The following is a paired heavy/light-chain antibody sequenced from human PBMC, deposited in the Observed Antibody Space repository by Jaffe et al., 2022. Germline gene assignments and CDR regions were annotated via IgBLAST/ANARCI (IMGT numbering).Light chain of an antibody. V-gene: IGLV2-14*01. CDR3: SSYARSATVV. J-gene: IGLJ3*02. Sequence: QSVLTQPASVSGSPGQSITISCTGTTSDVGAYNAVSWYQQYPGKAPKLVIYEVTTRPSGVSNRFSGSKSGNTASLTISGLQAEDEAAYYCSSYARSATVVFGGGTIVTVL. CDR1: TSDVGAYNA. CDR2: EVT.
Heavy chain of an antibody. V-gene: IGHV3-23*01. Sequence: EVQLLESGGGLVQPGGSLRLSCAASGFTFTTCAMTWVRQAPGKGLDWVSTISAAGDYTFYADSVKGRFTISRDNSKNTLYLQMNSLRAEDTAIYYCAKRVTYSSSWHHFDYWGQGALVTVSS. CDR3: AKRVTYSSSWHHFDY. D-gene: IGHD6-13*01. CDR1: GFTFTTCA. CDR2: ISAAGDYT. J-gene: IGHJ4*02.